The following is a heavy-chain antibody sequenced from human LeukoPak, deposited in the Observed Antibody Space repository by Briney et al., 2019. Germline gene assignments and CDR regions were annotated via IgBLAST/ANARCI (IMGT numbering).Heavy chain of an antibody. CDR3: ARDTNQEDTAMANDAFDI. Sequence: PSETLSLTCAVYGGSFSGYYWSWIRQPPGKGLEWIGEINHSGSTNYNPSLKSRVTISVDTSKNQFSLKLSSVTAADTAVYYCARDTNQEDTAMANDAFDIWGQGTMVTVSS. CDR2: INHSGST. J-gene: IGHJ3*02. D-gene: IGHD5-18*01. V-gene: IGHV4-34*01. CDR1: GGSFSGYY.